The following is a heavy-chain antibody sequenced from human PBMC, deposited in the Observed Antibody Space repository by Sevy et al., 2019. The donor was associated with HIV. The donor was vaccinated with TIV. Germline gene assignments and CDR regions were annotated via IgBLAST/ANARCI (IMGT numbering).Heavy chain of an antibody. D-gene: IGHD3-22*01. CDR1: GFTFSSYG. J-gene: IGHJ3*02. Sequence: GGSLRLSCAASGFTFSSYGMHWVRQAPGKGLEWVAVIWNDRSNKEYADSVKGRFTISRDNSKNTLYLQMNSLRAEDTAVYYCASLPNNYYDSGGYSGNDAFDIWAQGTMVTVSS. CDR3: ASLPNNYYDSGGYSGNDAFDI. CDR2: IWNDRSNK. V-gene: IGHV3-33*01.